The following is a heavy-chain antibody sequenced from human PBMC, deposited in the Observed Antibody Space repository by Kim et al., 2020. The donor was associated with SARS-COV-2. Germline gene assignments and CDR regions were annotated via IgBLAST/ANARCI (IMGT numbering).Heavy chain of an antibody. CDR1: GFTFDDYG. V-gene: IGHV3-49*03. Sequence: GGSLRLSCTASGFTFDDYGMSWIRQAPGKGLEWVGFIRSKPYGGTTEYAAPMKDRFTISREVSKSIAYLQMNSLKTEDTAVYYCTRVIFYYGSGSYLYYFDYGGQGTLVTVSS. CDR2: IRSKPYGGTT. J-gene: IGHJ4*02. CDR3: TRVIFYYGSGSYLYYFDY. D-gene: IGHD3-10*01.